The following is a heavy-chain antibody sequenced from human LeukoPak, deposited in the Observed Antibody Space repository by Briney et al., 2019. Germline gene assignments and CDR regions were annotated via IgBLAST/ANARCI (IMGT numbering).Heavy chain of an antibody. D-gene: IGHD3-10*01. CDR2: IYSGGRT. Sequence: GGSLRLSCAASGFTFSSYAMHWVRQAPGKGLEWVSVIYSGGRTDYAESVKGRFTISRDNSKNTLYLQMNSLRAEDTAVYYCAREKGRGVISPYFDYWGQGTLVTVSS. CDR1: GFTFSSYA. V-gene: IGHV3-66*01. CDR3: AREKGRGVISPYFDY. J-gene: IGHJ4*02.